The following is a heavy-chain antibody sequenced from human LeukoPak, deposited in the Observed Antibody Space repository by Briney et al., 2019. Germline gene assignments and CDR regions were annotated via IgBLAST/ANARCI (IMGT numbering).Heavy chain of an antibody. CDR1: VFTFSSYA. CDR3: ARNGYEYYSDY. J-gene: IGHJ4*02. D-gene: IGHD2-2*03. CDR2: ISYDGSNK. Sequence: GGSLRLSCAASVFTFSSYAMHWVRQAPGRGLEWVAVISYDGSNKYYADSVKGRFTISRDNSKNTLYLQMNSLRAEDTAVYYCARNGYEYYSDYWGQGTLVTVSS. V-gene: IGHV3-30-3*01.